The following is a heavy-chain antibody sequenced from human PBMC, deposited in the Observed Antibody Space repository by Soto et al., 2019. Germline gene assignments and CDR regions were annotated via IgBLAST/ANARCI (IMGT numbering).Heavy chain of an antibody. Sequence: DVQLLESGGGLVQWGGSLRLSCVTSGFTFSTYGMTWVRQAPGKGLEWVSYGGSGGSRYYAESVKGRFTSSRDNSKNTLSLEMNSLRAEETATYYCVKCRGRAYPYYSMDVWGKGKTVTVSS. J-gene: IGHJ6*03. D-gene: IGHD3-10*01. CDR2: YGGSGGSR. CDR3: VKCRGRAYPYYSMDV. CDR1: GFTFSTYG. V-gene: IGHV3-23*01.